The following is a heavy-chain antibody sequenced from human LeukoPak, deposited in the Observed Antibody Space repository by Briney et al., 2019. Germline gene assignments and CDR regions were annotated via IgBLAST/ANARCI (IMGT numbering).Heavy chain of an antibody. J-gene: IGHJ4*02. Sequence: SETLSLTCTVSGGSISSSSYYWGWIRQPPGKGLEWIGGIYNSGSTYYNPSLKSRVTISVDTSKSQFSLKLSSVTAADTAVYYCARLYGDSDFDYWGQGTLVTVSS. V-gene: IGHV4-39*01. D-gene: IGHD4-17*01. CDR1: GGSISSSSYY. CDR2: IYNSGST. CDR3: ARLYGDSDFDY.